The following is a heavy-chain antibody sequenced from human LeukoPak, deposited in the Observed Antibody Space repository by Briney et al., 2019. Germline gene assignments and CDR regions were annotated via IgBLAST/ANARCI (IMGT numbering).Heavy chain of an antibody. CDR3: ARGGEYSSSTAFDY. CDR2: INPNSGGT. V-gene: IGHV1-2*02. Sequence: ATVKVSCKASGYTFTGYYMHWVRQAPGQGLEWMGWINPNSGGTNYAQKFQGRVTMTRDTSISPAYMELSRLRSDDTAVYYCARGGEYSSSTAFDYWGQGTLVTVSS. D-gene: IGHD6-6*01. CDR1: GYTFTGYY. J-gene: IGHJ4*02.